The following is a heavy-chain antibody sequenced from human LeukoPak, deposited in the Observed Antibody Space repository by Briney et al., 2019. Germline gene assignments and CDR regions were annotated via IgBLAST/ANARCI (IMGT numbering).Heavy chain of an antibody. CDR3: ARHMYSVGSCYYFDY. CDR2: IYYSGST. Sequence: TSETLSLTCTVSGGSISSSSYYWGWIRQPPGKGLEGIASIYYSGSTYYNPSLKSRVTISVDTSKNQFSLKLSSVTAADTAVYYCARHMYSVGSCYYFDYWGQGTLVTVSS. D-gene: IGHD2-15*01. V-gene: IGHV4-39*01. J-gene: IGHJ4*02. CDR1: GGSISSSSYY.